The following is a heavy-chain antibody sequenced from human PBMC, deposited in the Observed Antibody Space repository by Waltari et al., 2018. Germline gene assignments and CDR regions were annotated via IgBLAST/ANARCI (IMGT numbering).Heavy chain of an antibody. CDR2: ISGSGGST. CDR1: GFTFSCYA. Sequence: EVQLLESGGGLVQHGGSLRLSCAASGFTFSCYAMSWVRPAPGKGLEWVSAISGSGGSTYYADSVKGRFTISRDNSKNTLYLQMNSLRAEDTAVYYCAKVGSIAVPLDAFDIWGQGTMVTVSS. CDR3: AKVGSIAVPLDAFDI. D-gene: IGHD6-19*01. J-gene: IGHJ3*02. V-gene: IGHV3-23*01.